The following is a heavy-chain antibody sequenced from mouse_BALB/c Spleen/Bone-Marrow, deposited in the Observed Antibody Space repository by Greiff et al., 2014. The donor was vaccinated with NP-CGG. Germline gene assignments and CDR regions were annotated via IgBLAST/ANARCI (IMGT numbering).Heavy chain of an antibody. CDR2: ISSGGSYT. CDR1: GFTFSSYG. Sequence: DVQLVESGGDLVKPGGSLKLSCAASGFTFSSYGMSWVRQTPDKRLEWVATISSGGSYTYYPDSAKGRFTISRDNAKNTLYLQMSSLKSEDTAMYYCARQTYYDYDGYFDYWGQGTTLTVSS. J-gene: IGHJ2*01. V-gene: IGHV5-6*01. CDR3: ARQTYYDYDGYFDY. D-gene: IGHD2-4*01.